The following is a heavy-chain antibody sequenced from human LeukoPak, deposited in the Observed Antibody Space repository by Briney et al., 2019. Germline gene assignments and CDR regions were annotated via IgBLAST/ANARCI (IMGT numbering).Heavy chain of an antibody. J-gene: IGHJ4*02. V-gene: IGHV3-11*01. D-gene: IGHD3-22*01. CDR1: GFIFSNYA. CDR3: ATYDSSGYFDY. CDR2: ISSSGSTI. Sequence: GGSLTLSCAASGFIFSNYAMSWIRQAPGKGLEWVSYISSSGSTIYYADSVKGRFTISRDNAKNSLYLQMNSLRAEDTAVYHCATYDSSGYFDYWGQGTLVTVSS.